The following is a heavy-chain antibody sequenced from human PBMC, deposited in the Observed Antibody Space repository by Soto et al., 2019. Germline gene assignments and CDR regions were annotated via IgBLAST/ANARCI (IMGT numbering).Heavy chain of an antibody. J-gene: IGHJ4*02. CDR3: ARSVEVHFDY. CDR2: ITSDTKTI. CDR1: GFTFSVYS. D-gene: IGHD6-19*01. V-gene: IGHV3-48*02. Sequence: EVQLVESGGDLVQRGGSLRLSCVASGFTFSVYSMNWVRQAPGKGLEWFSYITSDTKTIKYADSVKGRFTISRDNAKNSVYLQMNSLRDEDTAVYYCARSVEVHFDYWGQGTVVTVSS.